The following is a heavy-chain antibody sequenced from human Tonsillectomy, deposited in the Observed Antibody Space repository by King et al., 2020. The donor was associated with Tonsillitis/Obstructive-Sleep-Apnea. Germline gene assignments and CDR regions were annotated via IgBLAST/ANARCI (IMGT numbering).Heavy chain of an antibody. CDR3: TRDLDTAMDSYYYYHMDV. V-gene: IGHV3-49*05. D-gene: IGHD5-18*01. CDR2: IRSKAYGGTT. Sequence: VQLVESGGGLVKPGRSLRLSCTASGFTFGDYAMSWFRQAPGKGLEWVGFIRSKAYGGTTEYAASVKGRFTISRDDSKSIAYLQMNSLKTEDTAVYYCTRDLDTAMDSYYYYHMDVWGKGTTVTVSS. CDR1: GFTFGDYA. J-gene: IGHJ6*03.